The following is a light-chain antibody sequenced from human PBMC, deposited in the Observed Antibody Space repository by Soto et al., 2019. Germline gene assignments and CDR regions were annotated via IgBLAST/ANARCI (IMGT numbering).Light chain of an antibody. CDR1: QDIGDW. V-gene: IGKV1-12*01. CDR2: AAS. Sequence: DIQMTQSPSSVSASVGDTVNITCRASQDIGDWLAWYQQKPGKAPKLLVYAASSLQSGVPSRFSGSGSGTDFTLTISSLQPEDFATYYCQQGYSFPVTFGGGTKVDIK. J-gene: IGKJ4*01. CDR3: QQGYSFPVT.